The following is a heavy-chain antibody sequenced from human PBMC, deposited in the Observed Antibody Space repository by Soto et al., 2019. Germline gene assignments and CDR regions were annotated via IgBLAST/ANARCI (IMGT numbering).Heavy chain of an antibody. CDR3: AKDGPFYDFWSGYYTGPQYFDY. Sequence: GGSLRLSCAASGFNFISYATSWVRQATGKGLEWVSAISGSGGSTYYADSVKGRFTISRDNSKNTLYLQMNSLRAEDTAVYYCAKDGPFYDFWSGYYTGPQYFDYWGQGTLVTVS. J-gene: IGHJ4*02. V-gene: IGHV3-23*01. CDR2: ISGSGGST. CDR1: GFNFISYA. D-gene: IGHD3-3*01.